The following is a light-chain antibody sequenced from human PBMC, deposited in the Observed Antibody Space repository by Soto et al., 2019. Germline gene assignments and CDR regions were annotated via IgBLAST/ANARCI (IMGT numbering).Light chain of an antibody. CDR1: SSDVGGYNY. V-gene: IGLV2-8*01. CDR3: SSFAGNNNLV. Sequence: QSVLTQPPSASGPPGQSVTISCTRTSSDVGGYNYVSWYQQHPGKAPKLMISEVSKRPSGVPDRFSGSKSGNTASLTVSGLQAEDEADYYCSSFAGNNNLVFGGGTKLTVL. J-gene: IGLJ2*01. CDR2: EVS.